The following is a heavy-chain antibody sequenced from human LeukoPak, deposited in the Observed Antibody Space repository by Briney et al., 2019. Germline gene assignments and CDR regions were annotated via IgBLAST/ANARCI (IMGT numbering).Heavy chain of an antibody. CDR2: IYYGGST. V-gene: IGHV4-59*01. CDR1: GCPISSYY. CDR3: ARAPGQSVRPPPRGSFAP. D-gene: IGHD3-10*01. Sequence: ASETLSRTCTGSGCPISSYYWSWIRQPPGKGLEWRGYIYYGGSTNDKTSLKSRVTISVETSRNEFSLKLSSVTAADTPVYYCARAPGQSVRPPPRGSFAPWGQGPLAPVPS. J-gene: IGHJ5*02.